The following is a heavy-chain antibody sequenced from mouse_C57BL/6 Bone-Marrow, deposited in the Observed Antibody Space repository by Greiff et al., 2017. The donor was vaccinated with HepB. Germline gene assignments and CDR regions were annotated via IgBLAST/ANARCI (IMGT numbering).Heavy chain of an antibody. V-gene: IGHV5-9-1*02. J-gene: IGHJ3*01. D-gene: IGHD2-4*01. CDR3: TRVFSTMITKGFDY. Sequence: EVQLMESGEGLVKPGGSLKLSCAASGFTFSSYAMSWVRQTPEKRLEWVAYISSGGDYIYYADTVKGRFTISRDNARNTLYLQMSSLKSEDTAMYYCTRVFSTMITKGFDYWGQGTLVTVSA. CDR1: GFTFSSYA. CDR2: ISSGGDYI.